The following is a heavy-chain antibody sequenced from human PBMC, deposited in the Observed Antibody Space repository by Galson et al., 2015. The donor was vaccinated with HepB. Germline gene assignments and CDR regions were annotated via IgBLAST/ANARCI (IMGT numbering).Heavy chain of an antibody. Sequence: LRLSCAASGFTFSSYSMNWVRQAPGKGLEWVSSISSSSSYIYYADSVKGRFTISRDNAKNSLYLQMSSLRAEDTAVYYCARDLYSSGFYWYFDLWGRGTLVTVSS. J-gene: IGHJ2*01. CDR2: ISSSSSYI. CDR1: GFTFSSYS. D-gene: IGHD6-19*01. V-gene: IGHV3-21*01. CDR3: ARDLYSSGFYWYFDL.